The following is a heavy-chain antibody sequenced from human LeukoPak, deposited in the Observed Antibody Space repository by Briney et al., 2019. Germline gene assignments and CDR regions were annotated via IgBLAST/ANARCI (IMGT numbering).Heavy chain of an antibody. J-gene: IGHJ4*02. D-gene: IGHD2-15*01. CDR3: ARGRVVVVAATGHYFDY. Sequence: PSENLSLTCAVYGGSFSGYYWSSIRQPPGKGLEWIGEINHSGSTNYNPSLKSRVTISVDTSKNQFSLKLSSVTAADTAVYYCARGRVVVVAATGHYFDYWGQGTLVTVSS. CDR1: GGSFSGYY. CDR2: INHSGST. V-gene: IGHV4-34*01.